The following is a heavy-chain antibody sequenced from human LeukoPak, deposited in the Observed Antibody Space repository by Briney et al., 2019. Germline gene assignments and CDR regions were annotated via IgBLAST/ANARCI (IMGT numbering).Heavy chain of an antibody. CDR3: ARAGEGLLAYSFDI. CDR2: IDTDGSGT. CDR1: GFTFSSNW. Sequence: GGSLRLSRAASGFTFSSNWMHWVRQGPGKGLVWVSRIDTDGSGTSYADSVKGRFTISRDNAKNTLYLQMNSLRAEDTAVYYCARAGEGLLAYSFDIWGQGTMVTVSS. V-gene: IGHV3-74*01. J-gene: IGHJ3*02. D-gene: IGHD1-26*01.